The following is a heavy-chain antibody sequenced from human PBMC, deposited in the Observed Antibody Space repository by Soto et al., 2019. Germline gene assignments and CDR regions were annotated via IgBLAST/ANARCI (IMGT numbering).Heavy chain of an antibody. CDR1: GYTFTRYG. V-gene: IGHV1-18*01. Sequence: QLQLAQSGAEVKKPGASVKVSCKASGYTFTRYGISWVRQAPGQGLEWMGWISGYNGDTKYAQILQGRVTMTTDTSTSTANMELRSLRSDDTAIYYCARQVVPTAIECYYGMDVWGQGTTVTVSS. D-gene: IGHD2-2*01. CDR3: ARQVVPTAIECYYGMDV. J-gene: IGHJ6*02. CDR2: ISGYNGDT.